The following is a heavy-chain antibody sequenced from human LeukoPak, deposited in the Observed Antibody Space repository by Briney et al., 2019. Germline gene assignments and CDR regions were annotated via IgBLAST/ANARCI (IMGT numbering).Heavy chain of an antibody. CDR1: GFTFSSYG. V-gene: IGHV3-30*02. D-gene: IGHD2-2*01. CDR2: IRYDGSNK. CDR3: AKDLKAAILFDY. Sequence: QPGGSLRLSCAASGFTFSSYGVHWVRQAPGKGLEWVAFIRYDGSNKYYADSVKGRFTISRDNSKNTLYLQMNSLRAEDTAVYYCAKDLKAAILFDYWGQGTLVTVSS. J-gene: IGHJ4*02.